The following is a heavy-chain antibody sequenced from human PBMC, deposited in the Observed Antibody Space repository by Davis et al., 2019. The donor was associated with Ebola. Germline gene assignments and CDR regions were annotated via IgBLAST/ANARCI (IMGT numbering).Heavy chain of an antibody. CDR1: GGTFSNYA. V-gene: IGHV1-69*13. CDR3: ARGEGNYYDSGSYYMNFDT. J-gene: IGHJ4*02. Sequence: SVKVSCKASGGTFSNYAIIWVRQAPGQGPEWMGGIIPIFGTTNYEQKFQGRVTITADESAGTAYMEVSSLRSEDTAVYYCARGEGNYYDSGSYYMNFDTWGQGTLVTVSS. CDR2: IIPIFGTT. D-gene: IGHD3-10*01.